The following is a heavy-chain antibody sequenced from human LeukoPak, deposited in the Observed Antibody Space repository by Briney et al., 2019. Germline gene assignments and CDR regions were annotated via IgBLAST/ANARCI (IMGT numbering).Heavy chain of an antibody. D-gene: IGHD6-19*01. J-gene: IGHJ3*01. CDR3: ARGHSGWLYDVFDL. CDR1: GYTFTNYD. V-gene: IGHV1-8*03. Sequence: ASVKVSCKASGYTFTNYDINWVRQATGQGLEWVGRMNPNSGNTGYAQKFQGRVTITRNTSISTAYMELSSLRSEDTAVYYCARGHSGWLYDVFDLWGQGTTVTVSS. CDR2: MNPNSGNT.